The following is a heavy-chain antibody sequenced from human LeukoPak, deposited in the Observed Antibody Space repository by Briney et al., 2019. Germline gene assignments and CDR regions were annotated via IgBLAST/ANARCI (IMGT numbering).Heavy chain of an antibody. CDR2: TYYRSKWYN. D-gene: IGHD3-16*02. CDR1: GDSVSSNSAA. V-gene: IGHV6-1*01. CDR3: ARGRRFYDYIWGSYRSPYYFDY. J-gene: IGHJ4*02. Sequence: SQTLSLTCAISGDSVSSNSAAWNWIRQSPSRGLEWPGRTYYRSKWYNDYAVSVKSRITINPDTSKNQFSLQLNSVTPEDTAVYYCARGRRFYDYIWGSYRSPYYFDYWGQGTLVTVSS.